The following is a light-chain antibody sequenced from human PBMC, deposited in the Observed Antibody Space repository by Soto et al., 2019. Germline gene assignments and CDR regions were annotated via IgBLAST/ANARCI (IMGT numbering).Light chain of an antibody. CDR1: QSLLYSSNNKNY. V-gene: IGKV4-1*01. J-gene: IGKJ1*01. CDR3: QQYNNWPPWT. Sequence: DIVMTQSPDSLPVSLGERATINCKSSQSLLYSSNNKNYLAWYQQKPGQPPKLLIFWASTRESGVPDRFSGSGSGTDFTLTISRLQAEDVAVYYCQQYNNWPPWTFGQGTKVEIK. CDR2: WAS.